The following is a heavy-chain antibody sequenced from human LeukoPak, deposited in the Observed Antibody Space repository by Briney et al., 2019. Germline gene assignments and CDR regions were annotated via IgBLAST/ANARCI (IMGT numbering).Heavy chain of an antibody. D-gene: IGHD3-10*01. CDR3: AKDLRYRGYYGSGSYYPNNWFDP. CDR1: GFTFSSYA. V-gene: IGHV3-23*01. J-gene: IGHJ5*02. Sequence: GGSLRLSCAASGFTFSSYAMSWVRQAPGKGLEWVSAISGSGGSTYYADSVKGRFTISRDNSKNTLYLQMNSLRAEDTAVCYCAKDLRYRGYYGSGSYYPNNWFDPWGQGTLVTVSS. CDR2: ISGSGGST.